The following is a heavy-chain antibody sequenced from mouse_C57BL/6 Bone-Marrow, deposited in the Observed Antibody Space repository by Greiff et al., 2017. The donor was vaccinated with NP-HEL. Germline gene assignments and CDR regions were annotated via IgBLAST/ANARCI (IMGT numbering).Heavy chain of an antibody. CDR2: IDPSDSYT. D-gene: IGHD2-2*01. J-gene: IGHJ4*01. V-gene: IGHV1-69*01. Sequence: QVQLKQPGAELVMPGASVKLSCKASGYTFTSYWMHWVKQRPGQGLEWIGEIDPSDSYTNYNQKFKGKSTLTVDKSSSTAYMQLSSLTSEDSAVYYCARYGYPYAMDYWGQGTSVTVSS. CDR1: GYTFTSYW. CDR3: ARYGYPYAMDY.